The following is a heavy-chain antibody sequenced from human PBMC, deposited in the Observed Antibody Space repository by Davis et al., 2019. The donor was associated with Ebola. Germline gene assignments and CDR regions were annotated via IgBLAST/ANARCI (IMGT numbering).Heavy chain of an antibody. Sequence: GESLKISCTASGFMFNSYWMSWVRQVPGRGLEWVANMRQDGSERYYLDSVKGRFTISRDNAKNSLYLQMNSLRAEDTGVYYCARENYDSGSFSFDYWGQGTLVTVSS. CDR2: MRQDGSER. J-gene: IGHJ4*02. V-gene: IGHV3-7*01. D-gene: IGHD3-10*01. CDR1: GFMFNSYW. CDR3: ARENYDSGSFSFDY.